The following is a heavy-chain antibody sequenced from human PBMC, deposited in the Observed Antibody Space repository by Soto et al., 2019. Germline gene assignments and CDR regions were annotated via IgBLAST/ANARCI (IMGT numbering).Heavy chain of an antibody. CDR2: ISYDGSNK. Sequence: PGGSLRLSCAASGFTFSSYGMHWVRQAPGKGLEWVAVISYDGSNKYYADSVKGRFTISRDNSKNTLYLQMNSLRAEDTAVYYCALQGYSSSRYEVDHWGQGTLVTVSS. D-gene: IGHD6-13*01. V-gene: IGHV3-30*03. CDR1: GFTFSSYG. CDR3: ALQGYSSSRYEVDH. J-gene: IGHJ5*02.